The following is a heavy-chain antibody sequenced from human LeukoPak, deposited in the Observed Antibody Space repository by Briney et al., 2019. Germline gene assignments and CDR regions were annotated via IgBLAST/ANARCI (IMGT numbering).Heavy chain of an antibody. D-gene: IGHD4-11*01. J-gene: IGHJ5*02. CDR2: IHYSGTT. CDR3: ARGTPYNP. V-gene: IGHV4-39*07. CDR1: GASIDSGRYY. Sequence: SENLSLTCTVSGASIDSGRYYWGWIRQPPGKGLEWIGSIHYSGTTYYNPSLKSRVTISIDTSNNQFSLKLSSVTAADTAVYYCARGTPYNPWGQGTLVTVSS.